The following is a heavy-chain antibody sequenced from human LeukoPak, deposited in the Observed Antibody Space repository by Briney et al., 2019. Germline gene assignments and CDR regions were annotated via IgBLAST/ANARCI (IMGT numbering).Heavy chain of an antibody. CDR2: IRSKTDGGTT. V-gene: IGHV3-15*01. CDR3: TTGIRGD. Sequence: GGSLRLSCAASGFFVSNAWMTWVRQAPGKGLEWVGRIRSKTDGGTTDYAAPAKGRFTISRDDSNNTLYLQMNSLKTEDTAVYYCTTGIRGDWGQGTLVTVSS. CDR1: GFFVSNAW. J-gene: IGHJ4*02. D-gene: IGHD2/OR15-2a*01.